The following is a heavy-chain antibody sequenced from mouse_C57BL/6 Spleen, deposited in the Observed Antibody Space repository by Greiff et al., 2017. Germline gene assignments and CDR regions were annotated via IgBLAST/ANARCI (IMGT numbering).Heavy chain of an antibody. Sequence: DVHLVESGGGLVKPGGSLKLSCAASGFTFSDYGMHWVRQAPEKGLEWVAYISSGSSTIYYADTVKGRFTISRDNAKNTLFLQMTSLRSEDTAMVYCARRSLWYFDVWGTGTTVTVSS. V-gene: IGHV5-17*01. CDR2: ISSGSSTI. D-gene: IGHD6-2*01. CDR1: GFTFSDYG. CDR3: ARRSLWYFDV. J-gene: IGHJ1*03.